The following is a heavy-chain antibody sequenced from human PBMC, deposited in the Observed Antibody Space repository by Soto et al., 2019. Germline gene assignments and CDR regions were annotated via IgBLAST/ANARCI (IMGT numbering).Heavy chain of an antibody. V-gene: IGHV4-38-2*01. CDR2: IYHSGST. J-gene: IGHJ5*02. CDR1: GYSISSGYY. CDR3: ARGWIQLLNWFDP. D-gene: IGHD5-18*01. Sequence: SETLSLTCAVSGYSISSGYYWGWIRQPPGKGLEWIGSIYHSGSTYYNPSLKSRVTISVDTSKNQFSLKLSSVTAADTAVYYCARGWIQLLNWFDPWGQGTLVTVSS.